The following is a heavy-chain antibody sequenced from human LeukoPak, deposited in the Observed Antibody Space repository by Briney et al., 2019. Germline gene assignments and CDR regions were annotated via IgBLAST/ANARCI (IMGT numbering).Heavy chain of an antibody. V-gene: IGHV4-59*12. CDR1: GGSISSYY. J-gene: IGHJ4*02. Sequence: SETLSLTCTVSGGSISSYYWSWIRQPPGKGLEWIGYMYYSGSTNYNPSLKSRVTISVDKSKNQFSLKLSSVTAADTAVYYCATTGSSKTHDYWGQGTLVTVSS. CDR2: MYYSGST. D-gene: IGHD1-26*01. CDR3: ATTGSSKTHDY.